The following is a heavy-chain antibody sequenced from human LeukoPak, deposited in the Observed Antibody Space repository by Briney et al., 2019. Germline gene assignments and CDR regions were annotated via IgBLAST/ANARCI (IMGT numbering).Heavy chain of an antibody. CDR3: ARTPFSGWPFDY. J-gene: IGHJ4*02. CDR2: ISGDGGST. Sequence: GGSLRLSCAASGFTFDDYAMHWVRHAPGKGLEWVSLISGDGGSTYYADSVKGRFTISRDNSKNSLYLQMNSLRTEDTALYYCARTPFSGWPFDYWGQGTLVTVSS. CDR1: GFTFDDYA. D-gene: IGHD6-19*01. V-gene: IGHV3-43*02.